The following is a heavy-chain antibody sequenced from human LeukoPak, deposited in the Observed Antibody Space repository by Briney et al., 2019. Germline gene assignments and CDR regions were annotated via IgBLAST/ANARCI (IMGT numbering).Heavy chain of an antibody. D-gene: IGHD6-13*01. CDR1: GFTFSSYA. V-gene: IGHV3-23*01. CDR3: AKSWSSGHDAFDI. CDR2: ISGSGGST. Sequence: AGGSLRLSCAASGFTFSSYAMSWVRQAPGKGLEWVSAISGSGGSTYYADSVKGRFTISRDNSKNTLYLQMNSLRAEDTAVYYCAKSWSSGHDAFDIWGQGTMVTVSS. J-gene: IGHJ3*02.